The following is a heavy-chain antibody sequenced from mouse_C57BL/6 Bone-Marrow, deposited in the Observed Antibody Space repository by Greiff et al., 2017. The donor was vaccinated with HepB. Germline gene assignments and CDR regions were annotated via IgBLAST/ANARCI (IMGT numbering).Heavy chain of an antibody. Sequence: QVQLQQPGAELVKPGASVKLSCKASGYTFTSYWMHWVKQRPGQGLEWIGMIHPNSGSTNYNEKFKSKATLTVDKSSSTAYMQLSSLTSEDSAVYYCARRMVTFYFDYWGQGTTLTVSS. CDR2: IHPNSGST. J-gene: IGHJ2*01. CDR3: ARRMVTFYFDY. V-gene: IGHV1-64*01. CDR1: GYTFTSYW. D-gene: IGHD2-3*01.